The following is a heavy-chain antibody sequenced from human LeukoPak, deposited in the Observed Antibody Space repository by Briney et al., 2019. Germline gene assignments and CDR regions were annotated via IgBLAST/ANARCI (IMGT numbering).Heavy chain of an antibody. V-gene: IGHV3-73*01. CDR1: GFTFSGSP. CDR2: IRSKGYSYAT. D-gene: IGHD3-10*01. Sequence: GGSLRLSCAASGFTFSGSPIHWVRQASGKGLEWVGRIRSKGYSYATTYAASVKGRFTISRDDSKHTAYLQMNSLKTEDTAVYYCTRPSYYGSGTDYYFDYWGQGTLVTVSS. J-gene: IGHJ4*02. CDR3: TRPSYYGSGTDYYFDY.